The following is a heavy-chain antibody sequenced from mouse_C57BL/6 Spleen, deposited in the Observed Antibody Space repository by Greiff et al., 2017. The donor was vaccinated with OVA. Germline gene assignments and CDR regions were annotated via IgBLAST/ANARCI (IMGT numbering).Heavy chain of an antibody. Sequence: VQLQQPGAELVKPGASVKLSCKASGYTFTSYWMQWVKQRPGQGLEWIGEIDPSDSYTNYNQKFKGKATLTVDTSSSTAYMQLSSLTSEDSAVYYCARYSYFDYWGQGTTRTVSS. J-gene: IGHJ2*01. CDR2: IDPSDSYT. CDR1: GYTFTSYW. CDR3: ARYSYFDY. V-gene: IGHV1-50*01.